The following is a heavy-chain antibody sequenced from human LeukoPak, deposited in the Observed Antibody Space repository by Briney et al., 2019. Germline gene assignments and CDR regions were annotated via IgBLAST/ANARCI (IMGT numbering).Heavy chain of an antibody. Sequence: SVKVSCKASGGTFSSYAISWVRQAPGQGLEWMGGIIPIFGTANCAQKFQGRVTITADESTSTAYMELSSLRSEDTAVYYCARGHITMVRGVMTLNWFDPWGQGTLVTVSS. V-gene: IGHV1-69*13. CDR3: ARGHITMVRGVMTLNWFDP. CDR2: IIPIFGTA. CDR1: GGTFSSYA. J-gene: IGHJ5*02. D-gene: IGHD3-10*01.